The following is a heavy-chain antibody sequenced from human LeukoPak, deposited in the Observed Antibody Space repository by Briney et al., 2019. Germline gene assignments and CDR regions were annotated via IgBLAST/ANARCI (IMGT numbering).Heavy chain of an antibody. CDR1: GFTFSSYA. Sequence: GGSLRLSCAASGFTFSSYAMHWVRQAPGKGLEWVAVISYDGSNKYYADSVKGRFTISRDNSKNTLYLQMNSLRAEDTAVYYCARARVYLDYWGQGTLVTVSS. J-gene: IGHJ4*02. CDR2: ISYDGSNK. V-gene: IGHV3-30-3*01. CDR3: ARARVYLDY. D-gene: IGHD6-13*01.